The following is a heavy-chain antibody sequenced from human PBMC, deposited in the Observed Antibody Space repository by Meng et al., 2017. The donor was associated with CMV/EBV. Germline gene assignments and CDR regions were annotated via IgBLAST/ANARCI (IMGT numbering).Heavy chain of an antibody. J-gene: IGHJ6*02. CDR3: ARDRVVTRYYYYGMDV. CDR2: IYYSGST. Sequence: SETLSLTCTASGGSISSYYWSWIRQPPGKGLEWIGYIYYSGSTNYNPSLKSRVTISVDTFKNQFSLKLSSMTAADTAVYYYARDRVVTRYYYYGMDVWGQGTTVTVSS. D-gene: IGHD4-23*01. CDR1: GGSISSYY. V-gene: IGHV4-59*01.